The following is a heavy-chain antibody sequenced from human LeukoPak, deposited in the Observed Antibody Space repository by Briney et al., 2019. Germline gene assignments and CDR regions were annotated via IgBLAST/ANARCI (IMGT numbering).Heavy chain of an antibody. CDR1: GFAVSGKS. D-gene: IGHD1-26*01. CDR3: ARLVVGPTPYDY. Sequence: PGGSLTLSCTDRGFAVSGKSVDLGGQAPGKGLEWVSYISSASRSIYYADSVKGRFNISRDNAKDSLYLQMNSLRAEDTAVYYCARLVVGPTPYDYWGQGTLVTVSS. CDR2: ISSASRSI. J-gene: IGHJ4*02. V-gene: IGHV3-48*01.